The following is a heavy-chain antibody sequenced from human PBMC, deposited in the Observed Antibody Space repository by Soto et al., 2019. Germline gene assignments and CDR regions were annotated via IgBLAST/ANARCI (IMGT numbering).Heavy chain of an antibody. Sequence: GASVKVSCKASGYTFTNYAVYWVRQAPGQRLEWMGWINAGNGNTKHSQKFQGRVTFTRDTSASTTYMEASSLGSEGTAVYYCARSSGSYPHGYFDYWGQGTLVTVSS. D-gene: IGHD1-26*01. CDR3: ARSSGSYPHGYFDY. V-gene: IGHV1-3*01. CDR2: INAGNGNT. CDR1: GYTFTNYA. J-gene: IGHJ4*02.